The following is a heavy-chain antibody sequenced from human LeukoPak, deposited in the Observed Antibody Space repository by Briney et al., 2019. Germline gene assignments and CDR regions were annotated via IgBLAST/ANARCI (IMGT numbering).Heavy chain of an antibody. V-gene: IGHV4-34*01. CDR1: DGSFSGYY. Sequence: SETLSLTCGVYDGSFSGYYWSWIRQPPGKGLEWIGEINHSGSTNYNPSLKSRVIISIDTSKNQFSLKLSSVTAADTADYYCARLLPRTGTTAYYFHNDMDVWGKGTTVTISS. D-gene: IGHD1-1*01. J-gene: IGHJ6*03. CDR3: ARLLPRTGTTAYYFHNDMDV. CDR2: INHSGST.